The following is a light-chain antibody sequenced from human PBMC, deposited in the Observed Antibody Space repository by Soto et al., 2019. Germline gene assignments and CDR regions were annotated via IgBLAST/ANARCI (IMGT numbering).Light chain of an antibody. J-gene: IGKJ4*01. Sequence: DVVMTQSPLSLPVTPGEPASISCRSSQSLLHSNGNTYLDWYLQKPGQSPQLLLYLGSNRASGVPDRFSGSESGTDFTLKISRVEAEDVAVYYCMQALQTPFTFGGGTKVEIK. CDR1: QSLLHSNGNTY. V-gene: IGKV2-28*01. CDR2: LGS. CDR3: MQALQTPFT.